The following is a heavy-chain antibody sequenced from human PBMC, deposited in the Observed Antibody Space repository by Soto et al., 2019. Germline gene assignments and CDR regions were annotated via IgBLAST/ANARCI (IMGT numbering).Heavy chain of an antibody. V-gene: IGHV3-11*01. Sequence: GPLLPSCSASGFTFSDYFLTWIRQAAGKGLEWVSYISSSGSDIYYADSVKGRFTISRDNAQNSLYLQMNSLRAEDTAVYYCARDLFYGMDVWGQGTKVTVYS. CDR3: ARDLFYGMDV. J-gene: IGHJ6*02. CDR1: GFTFSDYF. CDR2: ISSSGSDI.